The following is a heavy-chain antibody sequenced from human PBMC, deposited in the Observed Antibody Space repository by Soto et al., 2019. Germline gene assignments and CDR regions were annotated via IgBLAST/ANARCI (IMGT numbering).Heavy chain of an antibody. CDR3: AASVPVAGTLGPFDY. D-gene: IGHD6-19*01. CDR1: GGTFSSYA. CDR2: IIPIFGTA. V-gene: IGHV1-69*06. Sequence: QVQLVQSGAEVKKPGSSVKVSCKASGGTFSSYAISWVRQAPGQGLEWMGGIIPIFGTANYAQKFQGRVTIAADKPTSTAYMELSSLRSEDTAVYYCAASVPVAGTLGPFDYWGQGTLVTVSS. J-gene: IGHJ4*02.